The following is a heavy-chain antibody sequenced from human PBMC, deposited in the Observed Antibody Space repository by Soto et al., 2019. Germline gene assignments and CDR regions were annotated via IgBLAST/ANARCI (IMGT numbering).Heavy chain of an antibody. D-gene: IGHD2-2*01. V-gene: IGHV1-2*04. J-gene: IGHJ4*02. CDR3: ARGFGGYCSSTNCSNLYYFAY. CDR2: INPNSGGT. CDR1: GYTFTGYY. Sequence: QVQLVQSGAEVKKPGASVKVSCKASGYTFTGYYMHWVRQAPGQGLEWMGWINPNSGGTNYAQKFQGWVTMTRDTSGSTAYMELVRLRSDDTALYYCARGFGGYCSSTNCSNLYYFAYWGQGTLVTVSS.